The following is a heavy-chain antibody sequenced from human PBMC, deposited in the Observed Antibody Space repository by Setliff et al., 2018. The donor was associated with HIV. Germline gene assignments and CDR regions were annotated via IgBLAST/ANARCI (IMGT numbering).Heavy chain of an antibody. CDR3: ARGQLVLRGTNFYYTDV. CDR2: IDHSGST. Sequence: PSETLSLTCAVYGGSFIDHKWRWIRQSPGKGLEWIGDIDHSGSTNYNPSLKSRVTISVDTSTKRFSLRMKSVTAADTAVYYCARGQLVLRGTNFYYTDVWGKGTSVTV. CDR1: GGSFIDHK. J-gene: IGHJ6*03. V-gene: IGHV4-34*01. D-gene: IGHD5-12*01.